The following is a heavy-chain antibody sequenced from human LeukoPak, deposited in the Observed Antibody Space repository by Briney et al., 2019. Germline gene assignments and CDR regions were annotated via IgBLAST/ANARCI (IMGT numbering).Heavy chain of an antibody. CDR2: IKEDGSEK. Sequence: GGSLRLSCAASGFTFSSYWMSWVRQTPGKGLEWVAHIKEDGSEKYYVDSVKGRFTISRDNAKNSLYLQMDNLRAEDTALYYCAREGGIYSYGYGRFDYWGQGTLVTVSS. V-gene: IGHV3-7*01. CDR3: AREGGIYSYGYGRFDY. CDR1: GFTFSSYW. J-gene: IGHJ4*02. D-gene: IGHD5-18*01.